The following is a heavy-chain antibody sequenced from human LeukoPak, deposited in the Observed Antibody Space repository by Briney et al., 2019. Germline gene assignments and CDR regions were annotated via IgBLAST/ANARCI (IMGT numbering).Heavy chain of an antibody. CDR3: VRDRELTY. V-gene: IGHV4-59*01. CDR1: DGPISIYY. Sequence: PAETLSLTCTVSDGPISIYYWNWIRQPPGKGLEWIGYIYNSGSSTIYNPSLQSRVTISVDMSKNQFSLRLSSVTAADTAVYFCVRDRELTYWGQGILVTVSS. CDR2: IYNSGSST. J-gene: IGHJ4*02. D-gene: IGHD3-10*01.